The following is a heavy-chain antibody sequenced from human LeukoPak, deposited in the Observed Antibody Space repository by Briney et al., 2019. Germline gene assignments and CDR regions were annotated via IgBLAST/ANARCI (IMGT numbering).Heavy chain of an antibody. CDR2: INPHSGGT. Sequence: ASVQVSCKASGYTFTGYYIHWVRQAPGQGLEWMGWINPHSGGTNYAQKFQGGVTMTRDTSISTAYMELSRLRSDDTAVYYCAREIRGTYSSSWYIHYYYYYMDVWGKGTTVTVSS. CDR3: AREIRGTYSSSWYIHYYYYYMDV. D-gene: IGHD6-13*01. V-gene: IGHV1-2*02. CDR1: GYTFTGYY. J-gene: IGHJ6*03.